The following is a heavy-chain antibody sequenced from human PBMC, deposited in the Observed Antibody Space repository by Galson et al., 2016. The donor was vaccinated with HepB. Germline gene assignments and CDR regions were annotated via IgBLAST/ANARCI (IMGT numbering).Heavy chain of an antibody. J-gene: IGHJ4*02. Sequence: SLRLSCAASGFTFSGYDMNWVRQAPGKGLEWVSYISGSSSSIYYADSVKGRFTISRDNAKNSLYLQMNSLSAEDTAVYYCARDGLPEIMGDDYFDSWGLGTLVTVSS. CDR1: GFTFSGYD. CDR3: ARDGLPEIMGDDYFDS. CDR2: ISGSSSSI. V-gene: IGHV3-48*03. D-gene: IGHD1-26*01.